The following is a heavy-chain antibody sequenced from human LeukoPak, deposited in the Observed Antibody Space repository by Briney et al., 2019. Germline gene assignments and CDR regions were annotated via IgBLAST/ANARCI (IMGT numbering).Heavy chain of an antibody. CDR1: GVSVSSGSYY. CDR3: ARLTLGGSFDY. Sequence: SETLSLTCTVSGVSVSSGSYYWSWIRQPPGKGLEWIGYIYYSGSTNYNPSLKSRVTISVDTSKNQFSLKLSSVTAADTAVYYCARLTLGGSFDYWGQGTLVTVSS. D-gene: IGHD3-10*01. V-gene: IGHV4-61*01. J-gene: IGHJ4*02. CDR2: IYYSGST.